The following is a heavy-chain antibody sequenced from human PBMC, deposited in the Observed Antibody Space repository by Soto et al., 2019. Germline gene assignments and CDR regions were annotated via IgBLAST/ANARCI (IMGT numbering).Heavy chain of an antibody. Sequence: EAQLLESGGGLVQPGGSLRLSCAASGFTFNTYAMSWVRQAPGKGLEWVSLITGSGSSTYYADSMKGRFTISRDNSKNTVYLQINSLRAEDTAVYYCARSYDFRYGMEVWGQGTMVTASS. CDR1: GFTFNTYA. D-gene: IGHD3-3*01. J-gene: IGHJ6*02. CDR3: ARSYDFRYGMEV. V-gene: IGHV3-23*01. CDR2: ITGSGSST.